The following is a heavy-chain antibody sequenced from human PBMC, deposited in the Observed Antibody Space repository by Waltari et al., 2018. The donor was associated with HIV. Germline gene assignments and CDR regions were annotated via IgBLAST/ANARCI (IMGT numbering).Heavy chain of an antibody. J-gene: IGHJ4*02. V-gene: IGHV5-51*01. Sequence: EVQLVQSGAEVKQPGESLKISCKASGYIFCDHWIGWARQPPGKGLEWMGIIYPDDSDARYSPSFQGHIRFSVDRSTSTAYVQWTSVKTSDTAVYYCARQKESRLDDWGQGTQVTVSS. CDR2: IYPDDSDA. CDR3: ARQKESRLDD. CDR1: GYIFCDHW. D-gene: IGHD1-1*01.